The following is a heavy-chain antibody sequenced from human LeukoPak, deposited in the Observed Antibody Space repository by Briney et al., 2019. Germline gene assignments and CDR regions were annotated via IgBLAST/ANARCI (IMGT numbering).Heavy chain of an antibody. J-gene: IGHJ4*02. CDR2: IKQDGSEK. Sequence: GGSLRLSCAASEFTFSSYWMSWVRQAPGKGLEWVANIKQDGSEKYYVDSVKGRFTISRDNAKNSLYLQMNSLRDEDTAVYYCAKERYMVRGERDTIDYWGQGTLVTVSS. D-gene: IGHD3-10*01. CDR1: EFTFSSYW. CDR3: AKERYMVRGERDTIDY. V-gene: IGHV3-7*01.